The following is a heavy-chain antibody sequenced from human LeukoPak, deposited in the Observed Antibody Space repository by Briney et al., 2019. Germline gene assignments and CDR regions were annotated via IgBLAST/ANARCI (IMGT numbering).Heavy chain of an antibody. J-gene: IGHJ4*02. CDR1: GYTFSDFS. V-gene: IGHV3-21*01. CDR2: ISVRSNYR. Sequence: GGSLTLSCAASGYTFSDFSVNWVRQAPGEGLEWVSSISVRSNYRYYADSVRGRFTISRDDARASLFLQMNRLRAEDTAVYFCVRLRRNNDRSGYYYYYDYWGQGTLVTVSS. D-gene: IGHD3-22*01. CDR3: VRLRRNNDRSGYYYYYDY.